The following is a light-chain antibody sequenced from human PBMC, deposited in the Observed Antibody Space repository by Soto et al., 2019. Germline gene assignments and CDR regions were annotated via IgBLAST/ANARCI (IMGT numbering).Light chain of an antibody. Sequence: AIQLTQPQSSCPALEGDRATIPCRASRAIAIALAWYQQKPGKAPKLLIYDASSLESGVPSRFSGSGSGTDFTLTISSLQPEDFATYYCQQFNNYPITFGQGTRLEIK. CDR3: QQFNNYPIT. CDR1: RAIAIA. CDR2: DAS. V-gene: IGKV1D-13*01. J-gene: IGKJ5*01.